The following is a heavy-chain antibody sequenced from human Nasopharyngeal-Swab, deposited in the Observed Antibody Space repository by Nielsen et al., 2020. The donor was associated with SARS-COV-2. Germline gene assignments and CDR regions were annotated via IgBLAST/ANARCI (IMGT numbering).Heavy chain of an antibody. CDR1: GFTFSSYG. Sequence: GGSLRLSRAASGFTFSSYGMHWVRQAPGKGLEWVAVMSNDGNYKFYADSVKGRFTISRDNSKNTLYLQMNSLRAEDTAVYYCARDNGYCSGDACYLGGWLDPWGQGTLVTVSS. CDR3: ARDNGYCSGDACYLGGWLDP. V-gene: IGHV3-30*03. D-gene: IGHD2-15*01. CDR2: MSNDGNYK. J-gene: IGHJ5*02.